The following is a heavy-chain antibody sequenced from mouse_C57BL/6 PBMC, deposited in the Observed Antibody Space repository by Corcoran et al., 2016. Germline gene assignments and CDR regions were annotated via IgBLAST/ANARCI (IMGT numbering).Heavy chain of an antibody. CDR2: IDPGDGDT. J-gene: IGHJ1*03. CDR1: GFNIIDYY. CDR3: TTRFPHWYFDV. V-gene: IGHV14-1*01. Sequence: EVQLQQSGSVLVRPGASVKLSCTASGFNIIDYYMHWLKQRPEQGLEWIGRIDPGDGDTDYAPKFQGKATMTADTSSNTAYLQLSSLTSEDTAVYYCTTRFPHWYFDVWGTGTTVTVSS.